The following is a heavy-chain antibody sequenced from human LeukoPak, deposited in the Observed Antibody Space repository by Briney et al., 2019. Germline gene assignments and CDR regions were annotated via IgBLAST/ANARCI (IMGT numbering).Heavy chain of an antibody. CDR3: AKDIDNGDYVVY. J-gene: IGHJ4*02. CDR1: GFTFSSYS. CDR2: IGSSGDIT. V-gene: IGHV3-23*01. Sequence: GGSLRLSCAASGFTFSSYSMNWVRQAPGMGLEWVSSIGSSGDITYYADSVKGRFTISRDNSKNTLYLQMNSLRAEDTAVYYCAKDIDNGDYVVYWGQGTLVTVSS. D-gene: IGHD4-17*01.